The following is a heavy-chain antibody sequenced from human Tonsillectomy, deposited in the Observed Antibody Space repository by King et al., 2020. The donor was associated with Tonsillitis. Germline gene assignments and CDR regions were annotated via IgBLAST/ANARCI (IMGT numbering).Heavy chain of an antibody. V-gene: IGHV3-9*01. CDR1: GFTFDDYA. Sequence: VQLVESGGGLVQPGRSLRLSCAASGFTFDDYAMHWVRQAPGKGLEWVSGISGNSGSIGYADSVKGRFTISRDNAKNSLYLQMNSLRAEDTALYFCAKDTKWELRGSGIDVWGQGTTVTVSS. CDR3: AKDTKWELRGSGIDV. CDR2: ISGNSGSI. J-gene: IGHJ6*02. D-gene: IGHD1-26*01.